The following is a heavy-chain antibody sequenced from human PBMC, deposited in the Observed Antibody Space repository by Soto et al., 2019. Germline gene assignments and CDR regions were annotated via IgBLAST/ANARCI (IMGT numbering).Heavy chain of an antibody. J-gene: IGHJ6*02. CDR1: GGAFTNYS. V-gene: IGHV1-69*06. D-gene: IGHD1-20*01. CDR2: IIPLHNTS. Sequence: QVQLLQSGAEVKKPGSSVKVSCKVSGGAFTNYSLNWVRHAPGQGREWRGGIIPLHNTSKYSLKLLGRGSVTADISSNTVYMHLSGLTSDDTATYYCAIWSNWNPLYYRGMDVWGQGTTVTVSS. CDR3: AIWSNWNPLYYRGMDV.